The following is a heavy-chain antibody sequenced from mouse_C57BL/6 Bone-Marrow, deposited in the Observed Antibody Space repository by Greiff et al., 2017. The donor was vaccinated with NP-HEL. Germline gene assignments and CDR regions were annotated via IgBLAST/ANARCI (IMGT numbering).Heavy chain of an antibody. CDR2: IWSGGST. CDR3: AKTEDYDYDGVYAMDY. D-gene: IGHD2-4*01. J-gene: IGHJ4*01. V-gene: IGHV2-4*01. CDR1: GFSLTSYG. Sequence: QVQLQQSGPGLVQPSQSLSITCTVSGFSLTSYGVHWVRQPPGKGLEWLGVIWSGGSTDYNAAFISRLSISKDNSKSQVFFKMNSLQADDTAIYYCAKTEDYDYDGVYAMDYWGQGTSVTVSS.